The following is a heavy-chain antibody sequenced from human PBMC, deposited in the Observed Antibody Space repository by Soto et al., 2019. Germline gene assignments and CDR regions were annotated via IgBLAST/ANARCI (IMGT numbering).Heavy chain of an antibody. V-gene: IGHV3-30*19. CDR3: ARWGTTGGLDV. CDR1: GFTFRSYV. CDR2: TSYDGSDK. J-gene: IGHJ1*01. Sequence: QVQLVESGGGVVQPGTSLRVSCVGSGFTFRSYVIHWVRQAPGKGLEWVALTSYDGSDKYYGDSVRGRFTISRDKSRNTVDLKMDSLRLEDTALYYCARWGTTGGLDVWGQGTLVSVSS. D-gene: IGHD3-16*01.